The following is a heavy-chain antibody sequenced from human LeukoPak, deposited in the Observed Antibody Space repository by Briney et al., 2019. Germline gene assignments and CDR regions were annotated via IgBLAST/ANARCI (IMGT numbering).Heavy chain of an antibody. CDR2: ISYDGSNK. V-gene: IGHV3-30-3*01. CDR1: GFTFSSYA. J-gene: IGHJ4*02. D-gene: IGHD6-19*01. CDR3: ARAPVAGRYYFDY. Sequence: GGSLRLSCAASGFTFSSYAMHWVRQAPGKGLEWVAVISYDGSNKYYADSVKGRFTISRDNSKNTLYLQMNSLRAEDTAVYYCARAPVAGRYYFDYWGQGTLVTVSS.